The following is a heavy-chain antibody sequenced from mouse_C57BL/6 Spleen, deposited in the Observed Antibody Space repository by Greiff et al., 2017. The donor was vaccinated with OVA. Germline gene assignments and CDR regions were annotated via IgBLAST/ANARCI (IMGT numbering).Heavy chain of an antibody. V-gene: IGHV1-42*01. CDR2: INPSTGGT. CDR3: ARPLYYGSSYGYFDV. CDR1: GYSFTGYY. Sequence: VQLKQSGPELVKPGASVKISCKASGYSFTGYYMNWVKQSPEKSLEWIGEINPSTGGTNYNQKFKAKATLTVDKSSSTAYMQLQSLTSEDSAVYYCARPLYYGSSYGYFDVWGTGTTVTVSS. D-gene: IGHD1-1*01. J-gene: IGHJ1*03.